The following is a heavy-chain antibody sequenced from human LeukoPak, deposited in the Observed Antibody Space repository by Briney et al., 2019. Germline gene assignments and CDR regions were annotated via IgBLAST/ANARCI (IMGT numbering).Heavy chain of an antibody. CDR2: ITKSGDQT. CDR3: VKSAGKDGYRDVFDI. D-gene: IGHD5-24*01. Sequence: PSETLSLTCAVYGGSFSGYYWSWVRQAPGKGLEWVSTITKSGDQTHYADSVRGLFTISRDIFKNTLYLQMNSLRAEDTAVYHCVKSAGKDGYRDVFDIWGQGTVVTVSS. J-gene: IGHJ3*02. V-gene: IGHV3-23*01. CDR1: GGSFSGYY.